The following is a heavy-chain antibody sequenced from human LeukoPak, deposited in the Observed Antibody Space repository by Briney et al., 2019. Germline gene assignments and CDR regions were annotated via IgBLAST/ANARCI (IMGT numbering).Heavy chain of an antibody. CDR3: MWYCSSTSCPDAFDI. J-gene: IGHJ3*02. D-gene: IGHD2-2*01. V-gene: IGHV3-30*04. CDR2: ISYDGSNK. CDR1: GFTFSTYA. Sequence: TGGSLRLSCAASGFTFSTYAMHWVRQAPGRGLEWVAVISYDGSNKYYADSVKGRFTISRDNSKNTLYLQMNSLRAEDTAVYYCMWYCSSTSCPDAFDIWGQGTMVTVSS.